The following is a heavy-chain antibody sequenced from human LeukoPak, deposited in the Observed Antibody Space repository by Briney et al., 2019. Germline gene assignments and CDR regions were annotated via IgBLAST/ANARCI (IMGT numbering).Heavy chain of an antibody. CDR2: ISSSSRHI. D-gene: IGHD4-17*01. V-gene: IGHV3-21*04. J-gene: IGHJ1*01. CDR3: VRDFSTVTTAYLHH. CDR1: GFTFSSYS. Sequence: PRGSLRLSCAASGFTFSSYSMNWVRQAPGKGLEWVSSISSSSRHIYYADSVKGRFTIFRDDAKNSLFLQMDSLRVEDTAMYYRVRDFSTVTTAYLHHWGQGTLLTVSS.